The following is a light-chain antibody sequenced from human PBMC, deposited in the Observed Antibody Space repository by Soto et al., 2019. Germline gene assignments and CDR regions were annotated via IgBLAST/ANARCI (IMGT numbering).Light chain of an antibody. J-gene: IGKJ5*01. CDR2: DAS. CDR3: QQRTHWPPAVT. Sequence: EIVLTQSPATLSLSPGERATLSCRASQSVNTYLAWYQQKPGQAPRLLIYDASNRATGIPARFSGSGSGTDFNLTISSLEPEDFALYNCQQRTHWPPAVTFGQGTRLDIK. CDR1: QSVNTY. V-gene: IGKV3-11*01.